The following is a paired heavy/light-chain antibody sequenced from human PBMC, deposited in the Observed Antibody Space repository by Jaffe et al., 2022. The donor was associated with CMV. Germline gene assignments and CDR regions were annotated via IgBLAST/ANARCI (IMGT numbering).Heavy chain of an antibody. CDR2: VNPNTGGT. D-gene: IGHD6-19*01. CDR3: TTEPVAGRRFDH. V-gene: IGHV1-2*02. J-gene: IGHJ4*02. CDR1: GYTFIDYY. Sequence: QLVQSGAEVKRPGASLMVSCKASGYTFIDYYIHWVRQAPGQGLEWMGWVNPNTGGTNYAQKFQGRVTLTRDTSINTAYMDLSRLTSDDTALYFCTTEPVAGRRFDHWGQGTLVTVSS.
Light chain of an antibody. CDR3: CSFLGSRSFG. V-gene: IGLV2-23*02. J-gene: IGLJ3*02. Sequence: QSALTQPASVSGSPGQSITISCTGTSSDVGDYDLVSWYRQYPGKAPQLLIYGVKRRPSGVSNRFSGSKSGHTATLTISGLQAEDEAEYYCCSFLGSRSFGFGGGTKLTVL. CDR2: GVK. CDR1: SSDVGDYDL.